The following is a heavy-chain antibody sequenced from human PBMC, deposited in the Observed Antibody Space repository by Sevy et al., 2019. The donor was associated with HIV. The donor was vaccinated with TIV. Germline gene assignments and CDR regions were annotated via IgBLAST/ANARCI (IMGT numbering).Heavy chain of an antibody. D-gene: IGHD4-17*01. CDR1: GFTFSSYA. CDR2: ISGSGGST. J-gene: IGHJ5*02. V-gene: IGHV3-23*01. CDR3: AKEGDYVRGPLNRATDP. Sequence: GGSLRLACAASGFTFSSYAMSWVRQAPGKGLEWVSAISGSGGSTYYADSVQGRFTISRDNSKNTQYLQMNSKRAEDTGVYYCAKEGDYVRGPLNRATDPWGQGTLVTVSS.